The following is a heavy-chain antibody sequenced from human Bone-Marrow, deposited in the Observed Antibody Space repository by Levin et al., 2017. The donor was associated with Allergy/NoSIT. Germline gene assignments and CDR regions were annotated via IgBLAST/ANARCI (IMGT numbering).Heavy chain of an antibody. Sequence: SCTASGFTFGDYAMSWFRQAPGKGLEWVGFIRSKAYGGTTEYAASVKGRFTISRDDSKSIAYLQMNSLKTEDTAVYYCTRDWGRITMVRGTRYYYGMDVWGQGTTVTVSS. CDR2: IRSKAYGGTT. CDR1: GFTFGDYA. D-gene: IGHD3-10*01. J-gene: IGHJ6*02. V-gene: IGHV3-49*03. CDR3: TRDWGRITMVRGTRYYYGMDV.